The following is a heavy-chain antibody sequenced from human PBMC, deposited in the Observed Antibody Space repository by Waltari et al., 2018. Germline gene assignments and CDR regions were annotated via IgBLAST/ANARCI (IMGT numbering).Heavy chain of an antibody. Sequence: QVQLQQSGPGLVKPSTTLPPTCAISGDSVSSHSAAWNWIRQSPSTGLEWLGRTYYRSKWYNDYAVSVKSRITINPDTSKNQCSLQLNSVTPEDTAVYYCARDRITIFGVPYYYGMDVWGQGTTVTVSS. CDR2: TYYRSKWYN. J-gene: IGHJ6*02. V-gene: IGHV6-1*01. CDR1: GDSVSSHSAA. CDR3: ARDRITIFGVPYYYGMDV. D-gene: IGHD3-3*01.